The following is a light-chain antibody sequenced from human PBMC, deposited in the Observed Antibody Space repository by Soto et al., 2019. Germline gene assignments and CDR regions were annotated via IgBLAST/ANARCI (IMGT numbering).Light chain of an antibody. J-gene: IGKJ4*01. Sequence: DIVMTQSADSLAVSLVERATINCKSSQSVLYSANNKNYLTWYQQKPGQPPKLLIYWASTRDSGVPDRFSGSGSGTDFTLTISNLQAEDVAVYYCQQYYNTPLTFGGGTKV. CDR3: QQYYNTPLT. CDR1: QSVLYSANNKNY. CDR2: WAS. V-gene: IGKV4-1*01.